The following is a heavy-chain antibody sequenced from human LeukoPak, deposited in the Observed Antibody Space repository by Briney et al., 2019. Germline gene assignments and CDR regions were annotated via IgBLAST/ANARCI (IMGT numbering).Heavy chain of an antibody. J-gene: IGHJ4*02. CDR2: IYYSGST. CDR3: ARGIHSSGWYFDY. CDR1: GGSMSSYY. Sequence: SETLSLTCTVSGGSMSSYYWSWIRQPPGKGREWIGYIYYSGSTNYNPSLKGRVTISVDTSKNQFSLKLISVTAADTAVYYCARGIHSSGWYFDYWGQGTLVTVSS. D-gene: IGHD6-19*01. V-gene: IGHV4-59*08.